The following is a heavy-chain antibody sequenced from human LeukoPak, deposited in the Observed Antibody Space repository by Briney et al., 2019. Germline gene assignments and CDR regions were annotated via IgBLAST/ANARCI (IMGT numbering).Heavy chain of an antibody. D-gene: IGHD2-2*01. J-gene: IGHJ5*02. CDR3: ARSRGMVPGA. V-gene: IGHV3-11*03. Sequence: PGGSLRLSCAAPGFTFIDYYMSWIRQAPRKGLERVSYIIGGSSYTNYADSVKSRFTISTDTAKNTLYLQKNSLRAQDTPLYYCARSRGMVPGASGQGTLVTVSS. CDR2: IIGGSSYT. CDR1: GFTFIDYY.